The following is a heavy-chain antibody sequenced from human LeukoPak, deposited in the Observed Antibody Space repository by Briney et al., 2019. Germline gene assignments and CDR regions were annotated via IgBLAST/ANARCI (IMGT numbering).Heavy chain of an antibody. CDR1: GFTFSSTW. Sequence: GGSLRLSCAASGFTFSSTWMNWVRQAPGKGLEWVGRIKSAIDGGATDYAALVQGRFTISRDDSQATLYLQMNGLRTEDTAVYYCTTGGDVIVAGTRAFDIWGQGTMVTVSS. CDR2: IKSAIDGGAT. V-gene: IGHV3-15*07. CDR3: TTGGDVIVAGTRAFDI. D-gene: IGHD5-12*01. J-gene: IGHJ3*02.